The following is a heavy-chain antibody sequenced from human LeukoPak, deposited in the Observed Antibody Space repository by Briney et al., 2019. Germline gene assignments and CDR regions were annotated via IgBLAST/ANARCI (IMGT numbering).Heavy chain of an antibody. Sequence: ASVKVSCKASGYTFIGYYLHWVRQAPGQGLEWMGWINPNSGATDYAQNFQGRVTMARDTSITTAYMELSSLRSDDTAVYYCARGLSETGISDWGQGTLVTVSS. V-gene: IGHV1-2*02. D-gene: IGHD3-9*01. CDR1: GYTFIGYY. CDR2: INPNSGAT. J-gene: IGHJ4*02. CDR3: ARGLSETGISD.